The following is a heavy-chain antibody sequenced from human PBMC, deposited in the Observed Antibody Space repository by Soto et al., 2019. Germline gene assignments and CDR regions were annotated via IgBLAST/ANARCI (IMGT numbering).Heavy chain of an antibody. CDR1: GFTFINAW. CDR2: IKIKTDGGTT. J-gene: IGHJ4*02. CDR3: TTPNMTQAN. V-gene: IGHV3-15*01. Sequence: PWGSLRLSCAASGFTFINAWIIFGRQSPGKGLEWVVRIKIKTDGGTTDYAAPVKGRFTISRDDSKNTLYLQMNSLKTEDTAVYYCTTPNMTQANWGQGTLVNVSS.